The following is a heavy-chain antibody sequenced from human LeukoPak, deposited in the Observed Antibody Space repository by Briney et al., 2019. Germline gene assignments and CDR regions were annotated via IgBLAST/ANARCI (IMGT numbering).Heavy chain of an antibody. CDR1: GYTFTSYD. V-gene: IGHV1-8*01. J-gene: IGHJ4*02. D-gene: IGHD6-13*01. Sequence: APVKVSCKASGYTFTSYDINWVRQATGQGLEWMGWMNPNSGNTGYAQKFQGRITMTRNTSISTAYMELSSLTSEDTAVYYCARIAAAGNRRLNYWGQGTLVTDSS. CDR3: ARIAAAGNRRLNY. CDR2: MNPNSGNT.